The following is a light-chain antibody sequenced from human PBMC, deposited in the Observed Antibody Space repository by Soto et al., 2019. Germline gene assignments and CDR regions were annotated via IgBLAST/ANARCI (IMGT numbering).Light chain of an antibody. CDR2: AAS. J-gene: IGKJ5*01. Sequence: DIQMTQSPASLSASVGDRVTITCRASQSISDYLNWYQQKPGKAPKLLIYAASRLQSGVPSRFSGSGSGTEFTLTISSLQPEDFATYYCQQSFSILSITFGQGTRLEIK. V-gene: IGKV1-39*01. CDR1: QSISDY. CDR3: QQSFSILSIT.